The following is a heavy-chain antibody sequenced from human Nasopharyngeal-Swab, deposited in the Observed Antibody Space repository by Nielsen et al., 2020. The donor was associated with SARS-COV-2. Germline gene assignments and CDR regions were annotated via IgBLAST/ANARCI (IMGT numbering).Heavy chain of an antibody. CDR1: GFTFSSYD. CDR2: IGTAGGT. J-gene: IGHJ6*02. CDR3: ARARGNWNDDYYYGMDV. V-gene: IGHV3-13*01. Sequence: GESLKISCAASGFTFSSYDMHWVRQATGKGLEWVSAIGTAGGTYYPGSVKGRFTISRENAKNSLYLQMNSLRAGDTAVYYCARARGNWNDDYYYGMDVWGQGTTVTVSS. D-gene: IGHD1-1*01.